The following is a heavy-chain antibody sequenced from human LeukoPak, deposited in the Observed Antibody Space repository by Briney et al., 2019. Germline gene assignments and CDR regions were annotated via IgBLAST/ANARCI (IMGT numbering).Heavy chain of an antibody. D-gene: IGHD5-18*01. CDR3: ARQGGYSYRILDY. V-gene: IGHV4-39*01. CDR2: IYYSGNT. J-gene: IGHJ4*02. Sequence: PETLSLTCTVSGGSISSSGYYWGWIRQPPGKGLEWIGSIYYSGNTYYNASLKSRVTISVDTSKNQFSLKLSSVTAADTAVYYCARQGGYSYRILDYWGQGTLVTVSS. CDR1: GGSISSSGYY.